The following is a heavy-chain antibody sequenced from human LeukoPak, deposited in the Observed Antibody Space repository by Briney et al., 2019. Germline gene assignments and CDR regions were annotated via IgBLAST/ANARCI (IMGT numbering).Heavy chain of an antibody. CDR2: INGDGSSS. V-gene: IGHV3-74*01. J-gene: IGHJ6*02. Sequence: GRSLRLSCAASGFTFSTYWMHWVRQAPGKGLVWVSRINGDGSSSTYADSVKGRFTISRDNAKNTLYLQMNSLRTEDTAVYYCTRNPGMDVWGQGTTVIVSS. CDR1: GFTFSTYW. CDR3: TRNPGMDV.